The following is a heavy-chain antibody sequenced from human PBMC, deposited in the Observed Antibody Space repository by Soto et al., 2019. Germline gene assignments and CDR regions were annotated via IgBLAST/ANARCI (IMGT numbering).Heavy chain of an antibody. V-gene: IGHV3-49*04. J-gene: IGHJ6*02. Sequence: PAGSLRLSGTASGFTFGDYAMSWVRQARGKGLEWVGFIRSKAYGGTTEYAASVKGRFTISRDDSKSIAYLQMNSLKTEDTAVYYCTRVARYYYGSGSAARHYYYGMDVWGQGTTVTVSS. CDR1: GFTFGDYA. D-gene: IGHD3-10*01. CDR2: IRSKAYGGTT. CDR3: TRVARYYYGSGSAARHYYYGMDV.